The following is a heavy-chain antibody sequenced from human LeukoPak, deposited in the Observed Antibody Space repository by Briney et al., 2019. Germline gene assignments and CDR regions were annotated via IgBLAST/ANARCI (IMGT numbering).Heavy chain of an antibody. CDR2: MYYSGST. CDR3: ARVGYDSPGGYYGMDV. V-gene: IGHV4-59*01. CDR1: GGSISSYY. D-gene: IGHD3-22*01. Sequence: PSETLSLTCTVSGGSISSYYWSWIRQPPGKGLEWIGYMYYSGSTNYNPSLKSRVTISVDTSKNQFSLKLSSVTAADTAVYYCARVGYDSPGGYYGMDVWGQGTTVTVSS. J-gene: IGHJ6*02.